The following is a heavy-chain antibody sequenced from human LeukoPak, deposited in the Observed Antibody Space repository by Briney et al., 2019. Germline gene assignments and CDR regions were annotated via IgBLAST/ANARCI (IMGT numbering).Heavy chain of an antibody. D-gene: IGHD1-26*01. CDR3: AKDRGVGATTPPGGDY. J-gene: IGHJ4*02. V-gene: IGHV3-23*01. CDR1: GFTFSSYA. CDR2: ISGSGGST. Sequence: PGGSLRLSCAASGFTFSSYAMSWVRQAPGKGLEWVSAISGSGGSTYYADSVKGRFTISRDNSKNTLYLQMNSLRAEDTAVYYCAKDRGVGATTPPGGDYWGQGTLVTVSS.